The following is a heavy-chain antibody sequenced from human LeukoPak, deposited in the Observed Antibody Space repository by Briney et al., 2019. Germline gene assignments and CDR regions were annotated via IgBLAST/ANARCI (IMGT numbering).Heavy chain of an antibody. CDR1: GFSFNNYW. CDR2: IHSDGRVT. D-gene: IGHD6-19*01. J-gene: IGHJ4*02. CDR3: AKDPARRGSGWYYFDY. Sequence: GGSLRLSCAGSGFSFNNYWMHWVRQAPGKGLVWVSRIHSDGRVTTYADSVKGRFTISKDSARNTLYLQMNSLRAEDTAVYYCAKDPARRGSGWYYFDYWGQGTLVTVSS. V-gene: IGHV3-74*01.